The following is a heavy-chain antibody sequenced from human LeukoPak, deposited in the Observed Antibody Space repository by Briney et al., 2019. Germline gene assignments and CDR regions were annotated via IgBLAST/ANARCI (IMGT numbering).Heavy chain of an antibody. CDR1: GFTFSYYA. V-gene: IGHV3-23*01. D-gene: IGHD6-19*01. J-gene: IGHJ3*02. Sequence: GGSLRLSCAASGFTFSYYAMSWVRQAPGKGLEWVSAIIGSGGSTYYADSVKGRFTISRDNSKNTLSLQTNSLRAEDTAVYYCAKESVAGDAFDIWGQGTMVTVSS. CDR3: AKESVAGDAFDI. CDR2: IIGSGGST.